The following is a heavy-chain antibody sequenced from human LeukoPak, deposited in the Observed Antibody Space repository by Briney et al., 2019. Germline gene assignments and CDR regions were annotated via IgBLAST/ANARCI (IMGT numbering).Heavy chain of an antibody. Sequence: ASVKVSCKASGYTFTSYYMHWVRQAPGQGLEWMGIINPSGGSTSYAQKFQGRVTMTRDTSTSTVYMELSSLRSEDTAVYYCARDQPPTYYYDSSGLGAFDIWGQGTMVTVSS. CDR2: INPSGGST. V-gene: IGHV1-46*01. D-gene: IGHD3-22*01. J-gene: IGHJ3*02. CDR3: ARDQPPTYYYDSSGLGAFDI. CDR1: GYTFTSYY.